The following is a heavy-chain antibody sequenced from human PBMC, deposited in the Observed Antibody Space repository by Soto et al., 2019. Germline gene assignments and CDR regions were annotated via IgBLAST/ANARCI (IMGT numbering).Heavy chain of an antibody. D-gene: IGHD4-17*01. V-gene: IGHV1-3*01. CDR2: INAGNGNT. Sequence: ASVKVSCKASGYTFTSYAMHWVRQAPGQRLGWMGWINAGNGNTKYSQMFQGRVTMTRDTSTSTVYMELSSLRSEDTAVYYCAREWDYGEGSGMDVWGQGTTVTVS. CDR1: GYTFTSYA. CDR3: AREWDYGEGSGMDV. J-gene: IGHJ6*02.